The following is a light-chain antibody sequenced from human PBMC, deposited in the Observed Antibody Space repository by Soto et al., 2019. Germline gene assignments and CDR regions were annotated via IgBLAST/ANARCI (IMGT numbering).Light chain of an antibody. CDR2: EVS. J-gene: IGLJ1*01. Sequence: QSALTQPASVSGSPGQSITISCTGTSSDAGGYNYVSWYQQHPGKAPKLMIYEVSNRPSGVSNRFSGSKSDNTASLTISGLQAEDEADYYCSSYRSSSTVFGTGTKLTVL. CDR3: SSYRSSSTV. CDR1: SSDAGGYNY. V-gene: IGLV2-14*01.